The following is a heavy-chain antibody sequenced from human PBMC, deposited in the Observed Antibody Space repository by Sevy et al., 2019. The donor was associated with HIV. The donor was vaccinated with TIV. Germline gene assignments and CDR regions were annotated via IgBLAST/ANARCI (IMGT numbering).Heavy chain of an antibody. D-gene: IGHD3-10*01. V-gene: IGHV3-23*01. Sequence: GGSLRLSCATSGFTFNSYAMSWVRQAPGKGLEWVSTISTGGGFTYYADSVKGRFSISRDNFNNTLFLQMNSLRADDTAMYYCAKDFLSPNYYGTQFDFWGQGTVLTVSS. CDR1: GFTFNSYA. J-gene: IGHJ4*02. CDR3: AKDFLSPNYYGTQFDF. CDR2: ISTGGGFT.